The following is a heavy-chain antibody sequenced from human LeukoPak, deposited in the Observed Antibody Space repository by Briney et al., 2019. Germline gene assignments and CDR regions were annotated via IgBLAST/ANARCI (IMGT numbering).Heavy chain of an antibody. Sequence: QPGGSLRLSCAASGFTFSSYWMHWVRQAPGKGLVWVSRINSDGSSTSYADSVKGRFTISRDNAKNTLYLQMNSLRAEDTAVYYCASPPEFDPDPYFGYWGQGTLVTVSS. J-gene: IGHJ4*02. V-gene: IGHV3-74*01. D-gene: IGHD3-9*01. CDR2: INSDGSST. CDR1: GFTFSSYW. CDR3: ASPPEFDPDPYFGY.